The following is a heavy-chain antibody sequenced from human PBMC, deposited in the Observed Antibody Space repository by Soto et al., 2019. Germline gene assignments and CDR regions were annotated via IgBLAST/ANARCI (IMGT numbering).Heavy chain of an antibody. Sequence: QVQLQQWGAGLLKPSETLSLTCAVYGGSFSGYYWSWIRQPPGKGLEWIGEINHSGSTNYNPSLKSRVTRSVDTSKNQFSLKLRSVTAADTAVYYCARGVGYCSGGSCYQHYYYYYMDVWGKGTTVTVSS. D-gene: IGHD2-15*01. CDR3: ARGVGYCSGGSCYQHYYYYYMDV. V-gene: IGHV4-34*01. CDR1: GGSFSGYY. CDR2: INHSGST. J-gene: IGHJ6*03.